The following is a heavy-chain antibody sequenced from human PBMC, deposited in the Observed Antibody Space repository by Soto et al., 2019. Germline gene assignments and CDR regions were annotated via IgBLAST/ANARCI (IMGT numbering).Heavy chain of an antibody. Sequence: QVQLQESGPGLVKPSETLSLTCTVSGDSISTYYWSWIRQPPGKGLEWIGYIYYSGSTNYNPSLKSRVTITVDTSKNQCSLKLSSVTAADTAVYYGARFRWGSPYGMDVWGQGTTVTVFS. CDR1: GDSISTYY. CDR2: IYYSGST. V-gene: IGHV4-59*01. J-gene: IGHJ6*02. CDR3: ARFRWGSPYGMDV. D-gene: IGHD2-21*01.